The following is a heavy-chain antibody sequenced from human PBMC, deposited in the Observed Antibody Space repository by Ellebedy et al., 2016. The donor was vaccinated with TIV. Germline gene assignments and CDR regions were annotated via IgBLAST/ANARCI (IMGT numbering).Heavy chain of an antibody. CDR3: ARHTLLGIAAAWDSSFDY. CDR2: IYYSGST. CDR1: GGSISSYY. D-gene: IGHD6-13*01. V-gene: IGHV4-59*01. J-gene: IGHJ4*02. Sequence: SETLSLTCTVSGGSISSYYWSWIRQPPGKGLEWIGYIYYSGSTNYNPSLKSRVTISVDTSKNQFSLKLSSVTAADTAVYYCARHTLLGIAAAWDSSFDYWGQGTLVTVSS.